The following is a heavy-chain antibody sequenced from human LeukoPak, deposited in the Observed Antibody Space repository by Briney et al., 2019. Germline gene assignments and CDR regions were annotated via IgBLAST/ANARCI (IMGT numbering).Heavy chain of an antibody. CDR1: GGTFSSYA. D-gene: IGHD3-22*01. CDR2: IIPIFGTA. Sequence: GSSVKVSCKAFGGTFSSYAISWVRQAPGQGLEWMGRIIPIFGTANYAQKFQGRVTITTDESTRTAYMELSSLRSEDTAVYYCARRYYYDSRGRNDAFDIWGQGTMVTVSS. V-gene: IGHV1-69*05. CDR3: ARRYYYDSRGRNDAFDI. J-gene: IGHJ3*02.